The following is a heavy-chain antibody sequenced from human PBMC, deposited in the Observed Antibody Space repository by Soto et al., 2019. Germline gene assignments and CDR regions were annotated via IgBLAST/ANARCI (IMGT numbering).Heavy chain of an antibody. J-gene: IGHJ6*02. CDR3: ATRAQQLVYYWDYYGMDV. CDR1: GFTFSSYA. Sequence: SLRLSCAASGFTFSSYAMSWVRQAPGKGLEWVSAISGSGGSTYYADSVKGRFTISRDNSKNTLYLQMNSLRAEDTAVYYCATRAQQLVYYWDYYGMDVWGQGTTVTVSS. D-gene: IGHD6-13*01. CDR2: ISGSGGST. V-gene: IGHV3-23*01.